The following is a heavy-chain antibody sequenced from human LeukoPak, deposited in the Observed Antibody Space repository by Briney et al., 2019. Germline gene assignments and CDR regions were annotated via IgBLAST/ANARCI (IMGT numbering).Heavy chain of an antibody. CDR3: AKPRGGYYFDY. J-gene: IGHJ4*02. CDR1: GFTFSVYG. CDR2: ISHDGGNK. Sequence: GGSLRLSCAASGFTFSVYGMHWVRQGPGKGLEWVALISHDGGNKNYTDSVKGRFTISRDNSKNTVYQQMNSLRPEDTAVYYCAKPRGGYYFDYWGQGTLVTVSS. D-gene: IGHD3-3*01. V-gene: IGHV3-30*18.